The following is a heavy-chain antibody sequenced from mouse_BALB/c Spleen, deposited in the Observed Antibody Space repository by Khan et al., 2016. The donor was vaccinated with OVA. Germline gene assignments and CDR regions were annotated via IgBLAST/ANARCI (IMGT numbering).Heavy chain of an antibody. CDR2: VHPGGGFT. CDR1: GYTFTNYW. J-gene: IGHJ2*01. Sequence: QVQLQQSRTELVRPGTSVKLSCTAAGYTFTNYWIGWVKQRPGHGPEWIGDVHPGGGFTDYNEKFKVKTTLTADAFSNTAYMQLSSLTSEDTAINYEARGSRYGSCLNVWGQGTTLTVSS. CDR3: ARGSRYGSCLNV. V-gene: IGHV1-63*02. D-gene: IGHD2-14*01.